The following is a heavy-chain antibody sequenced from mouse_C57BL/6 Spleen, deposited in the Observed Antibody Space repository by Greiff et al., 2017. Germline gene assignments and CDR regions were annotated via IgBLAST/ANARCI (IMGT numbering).Heavy chain of an antibody. D-gene: IGHD2-5*01. CDR1: GYAFTNYL. CDR3: ARSYYSKPWFAY. CDR2: INPGSGGT. Sequence: VQLQQPGAELVRPGTSVKVSCKASGYAFTNYLIEWVKQRPGQGLEWIGVINPGSGGTNYNEKFKGKATLTADKSSSTAYMQLSSLTSEDSAVYFCARSYYSKPWFAYWGQGTLVTVSA. J-gene: IGHJ3*01. V-gene: IGHV1-54*01.